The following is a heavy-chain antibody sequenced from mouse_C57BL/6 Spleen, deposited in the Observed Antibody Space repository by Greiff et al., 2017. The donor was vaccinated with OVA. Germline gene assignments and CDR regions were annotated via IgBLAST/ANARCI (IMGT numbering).Heavy chain of an antibody. D-gene: IGHD2-4*01. J-gene: IGHJ3*01. CDR3: TSYDYDGAY. Sequence: EVQLMESGEGLVKPGGSLKLSCAASGFTFSSYAMSWVRQPPEKRLEWVAYISSGGDYFYYADTVKGRFPISRDNASNTLYLQMSSLKSEDTAMYYCTSYDYDGAYWGQGTLVTVSA. V-gene: IGHV5-9-1*02. CDR1: GFTFSSYA. CDR2: ISSGGDYF.